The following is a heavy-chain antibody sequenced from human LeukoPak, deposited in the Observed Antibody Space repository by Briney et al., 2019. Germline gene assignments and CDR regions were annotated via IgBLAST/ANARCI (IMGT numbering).Heavy chain of an antibody. J-gene: IGHJ4*02. D-gene: IGHD6-13*01. V-gene: IGHV3-11*01. CDR2: ISSSGSTK. CDR1: GFTFSDYY. CDR3: ARDRRGESSWTRADY. Sequence: GGSLRLSCAGSGFTFSDYYMSWIRQAPGKGLEWVSYISSSGSTKYYADSVKGRFTISRDNAKNSLYLQMNSLRAEDTAVYYCARDRRGESSWTRADYWGQGTLVTVSS.